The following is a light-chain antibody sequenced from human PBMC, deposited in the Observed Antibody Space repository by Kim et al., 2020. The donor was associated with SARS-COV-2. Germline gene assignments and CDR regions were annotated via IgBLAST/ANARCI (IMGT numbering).Light chain of an antibody. V-gene: IGKV1-5*03. CDR2: QAS. Sequence: DIQMTQSPSTLSAFVGDRVTMTCRASQSVDGWLAWYQQKPGKAPRLLIYQASKLASGVPSRFSGSGFGTEFTLTISSLQPDDFASYYCQQYDNTRTFGQGTKV. CDR1: QSVDGW. CDR3: QQYDNTRT. J-gene: IGKJ1*01.